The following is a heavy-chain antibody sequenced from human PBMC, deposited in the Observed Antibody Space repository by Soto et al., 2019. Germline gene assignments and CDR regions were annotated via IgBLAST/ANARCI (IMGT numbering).Heavy chain of an antibody. J-gene: IGHJ3*01. CDR2: GDYTGST. CDR3: ARVPTMFLAFDV. D-gene: IGHD3-10*02. V-gene: IGHV4-61*01. Sequence: QVRLHESGPGLVKPSETLSLTCSVSGGSVITRSYYWNWVRQPPGGGLEWIGYGDYTGSTQFNAHLTSRVTVSLDTSKNLFALTLRSVTAADTVVYYCARVPTMFLAFDVWGHGAMVSV. CDR1: GGSVITRSYY.